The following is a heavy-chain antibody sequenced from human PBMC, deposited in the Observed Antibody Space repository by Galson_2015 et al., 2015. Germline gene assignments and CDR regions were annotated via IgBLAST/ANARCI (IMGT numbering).Heavy chain of an antibody. V-gene: IGHV4-34*01. J-gene: IGHJ3*02. CDR2: INHSGST. Sequence: ETLSLTCAVYGGSFSGYYWSWIRQPPGKGLEWIGEINHSGSTNYNPSLKSRVTISVDTSKNQFSLKLSSVTAADTAVYYCARANTYYYDSSGYQSAFDIWGQGTMVTVSS. CDR3: ARANTYYYDSSGYQSAFDI. CDR1: GGSFSGYY. D-gene: IGHD3-22*01.